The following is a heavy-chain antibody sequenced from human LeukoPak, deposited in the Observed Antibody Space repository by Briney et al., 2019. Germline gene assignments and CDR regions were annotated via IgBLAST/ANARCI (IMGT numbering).Heavy chain of an antibody. CDR2: IAGNSAAT. V-gene: IGHV3-23*01. CDR3: AKNTPATGLSYFDS. CDR1: GFTFSTYG. J-gene: IGHJ4*02. D-gene: IGHD3-9*01. Sequence: GGSLRLSCAASGFTFSTYGMTWVRQAPGKELEWVSAIAGNSAATPYANSVRGRFTISRDNSKNTLYLQMYSLGAEDTAVYYCAKNTPATGLSYFDSWGRGTLVTVSS.